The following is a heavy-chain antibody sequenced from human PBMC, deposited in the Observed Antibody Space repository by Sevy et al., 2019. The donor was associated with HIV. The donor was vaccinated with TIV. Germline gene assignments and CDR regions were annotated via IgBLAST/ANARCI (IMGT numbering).Heavy chain of an antibody. Sequence: WETLSLTCAVSGGSFSAYYWNWIRQSPGKVLEWIGEIDHSGSTNYNPSLKSRVTISVDTSMKQFSLNLSSVTAADTAVYHCASGSHIHKAYSGYDSYYYYYMAVWSKGTTVTVSS. D-gene: IGHD5-12*01. CDR1: GGSFSAYY. V-gene: IGHV4-34*01. J-gene: IGHJ6*03. CDR2: IDHSGST. CDR3: ASGSHIHKAYSGYDSYYYYYMAV.